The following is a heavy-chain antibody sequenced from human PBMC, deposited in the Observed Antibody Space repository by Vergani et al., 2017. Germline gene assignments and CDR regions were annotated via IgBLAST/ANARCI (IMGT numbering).Heavy chain of an antibody. V-gene: IGHV4-39*01. CDR1: GASIRSSNYY. CDR3: ARHSTVEWLVKLGWIDP. Sequence: QLQLQESGPGLLKPSATLSLTCSVSGASIRSSNYYLGWIRQPPGKGLEWIASIYYSGNTYYNPSLKSRVTISVDKSKNQFSLKLSSVTAADTAVYFCARHSTVEWLVKLGWIDPWGQGILVTVSS. CDR2: IYYSGNT. D-gene: IGHD6-19*01. J-gene: IGHJ5*02.